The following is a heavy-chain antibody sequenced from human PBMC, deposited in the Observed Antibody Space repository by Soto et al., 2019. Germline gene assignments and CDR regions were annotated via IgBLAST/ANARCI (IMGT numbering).Heavy chain of an antibody. V-gene: IGHV3-23*01. D-gene: IGHD2-8*01. Sequence: GGSLRLSCAASGFTFSSYAMSWVRQAPGKGLEWVSAISGSGGSTYYADSVKGRFTISRDNSKNTLYLQMNSLRAEDTAVYYCAKDRAPIVLMEYYFDYWGQGTLVTVSS. CDR2: ISGSGGST. J-gene: IGHJ4*02. CDR1: GFTFSSYA. CDR3: AKDRAPIVLMEYYFDY.